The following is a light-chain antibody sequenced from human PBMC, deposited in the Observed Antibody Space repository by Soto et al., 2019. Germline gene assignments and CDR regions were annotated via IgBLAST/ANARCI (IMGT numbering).Light chain of an antibody. V-gene: IGKV2-30*01. CDR1: QSLVEGDGNTF. CDR3: MQGTHWPIT. Sequence: DLVLTQSPLSLPVTLGQPASISCRSSQSLVEGDGNTFLAWLQQRPGQSPRRLIYRVSNRDSGVPARFSGSGSGTDFALKISRVEAEDVGVYYCMQGTHWPITFGQGTRLEIK. J-gene: IGKJ5*01. CDR2: RVS.